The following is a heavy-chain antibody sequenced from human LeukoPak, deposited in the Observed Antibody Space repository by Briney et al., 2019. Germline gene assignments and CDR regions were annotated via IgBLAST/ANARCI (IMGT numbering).Heavy chain of an antibody. CDR3: ARERRAAARHWFDP. J-gene: IGHJ5*02. CDR2: INHSGST. CDR1: GGSFSGYY. Sequence: PSETLSLTCAVYGGSFSGYYWSWIRQPPGKGLEWIGEINHSGSTNYNPSLKSRVTISVDTSKNQFSLKLSSVTAADTAVYYCARERRAAARHWFDPWGQGTLDTVSS. V-gene: IGHV4-34*01. D-gene: IGHD6-13*01.